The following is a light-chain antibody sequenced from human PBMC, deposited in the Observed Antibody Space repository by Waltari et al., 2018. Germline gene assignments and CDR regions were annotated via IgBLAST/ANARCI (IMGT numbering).Light chain of an antibody. Sequence: QSVLTQPPSASGTPGHRVTISCSGSSSNIGSNSVHWYQQLPGTAPKLLIYGNNPRPSGVPDRFSGSKSGTSASLAISGLRSDDEADYYCATWDDSLGGLWVFGGGTKLTVL. J-gene: IGLJ3*02. CDR2: GNN. V-gene: IGLV1-47*01. CDR1: SSNIGSNS. CDR3: ATWDDSLGGLWV.